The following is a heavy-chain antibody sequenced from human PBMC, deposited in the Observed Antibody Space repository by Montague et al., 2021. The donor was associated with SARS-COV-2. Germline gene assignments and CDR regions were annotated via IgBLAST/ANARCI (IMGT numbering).Heavy chain of an antibody. CDR2: IYSSGST. CDR1: GGSINTGGYK. V-gene: IGHV4-61*02. J-gene: IGHJ2*01. Sequence: TLSLTCSVSGGSINTGGYKWNWIRQSAGKGLEWIVRIYSSGSTNSRPSLKSRVTISLDTSKNQFSLWLSSVTAADTAVYYCARDPGYTSFTRLYFDLWGPGTLVTVSS. CDR3: ARDPGYTSFTRLYFDL. D-gene: IGHD5-18*01.